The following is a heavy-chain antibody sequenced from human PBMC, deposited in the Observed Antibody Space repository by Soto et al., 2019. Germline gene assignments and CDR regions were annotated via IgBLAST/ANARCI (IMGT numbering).Heavy chain of an antibody. CDR3: AKNLDYGFRFQVIFDY. Sequence: GGSLRLSCVASGFTFSNHGMHWVRQAPGKGLEWVAAIDYNERSQYYIDPVKGRFTISRDNSKNTLYLQMNSLRAEDTAVYSCAKNLDYGFRFQVIFDYWGQGTLVTVSS. V-gene: IGHV3-30*02. CDR1: GFTFSNHG. CDR2: IDYNERSQ. D-gene: IGHD3-10*01. J-gene: IGHJ4*02.